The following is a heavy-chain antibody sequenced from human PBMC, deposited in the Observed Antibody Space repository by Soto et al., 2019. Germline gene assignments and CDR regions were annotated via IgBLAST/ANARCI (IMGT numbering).Heavy chain of an antibody. J-gene: IGHJ6*02. D-gene: IGHD5-18*01. CDR3: AKWRDTAIVMSLDDFYYYGMDV. Sequence: QVQMVQSGGEVKKPGSSVRVSCKASGGTFSSYAISWVRQAPGQGLEWMGGIIPTFGTAKYAQKFQGRVTLTAYESTSTAYMKLRSLRSKDTAVYYCAKWRDTAIVMSLDDFYYYGMDVWGQGTTVTVSS. CDR1: GGTFSSYA. CDR2: IIPTFGTA. V-gene: IGHV1-69*01.